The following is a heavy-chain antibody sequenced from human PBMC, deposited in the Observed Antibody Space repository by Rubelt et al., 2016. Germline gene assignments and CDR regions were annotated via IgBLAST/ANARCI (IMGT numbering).Heavy chain of an antibody. J-gene: IGHJ6*02. CDR3: ARVNDTAHGMDV. V-gene: IGHV4-59*11. CDR2: IYHSGSI. CDR1: GGFINSHY. Sequence: QLHLQELGPGLVKPSETLSLTCKVSGGFINSHYWGWVRQTPGMGLEWIGEIYHSGSINYKPSLKSRVTISVDKSKNTFSRKPRSGTAADTAVYYCARVNDTAHGMDVWGQGTTVTVSS. D-gene: IGHD5-18*01.